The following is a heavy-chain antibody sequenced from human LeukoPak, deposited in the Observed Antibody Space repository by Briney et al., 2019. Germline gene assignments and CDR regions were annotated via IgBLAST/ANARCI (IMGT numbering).Heavy chain of an antibody. CDR2: INPNSGGT. V-gene: IGHV1-2*02. CDR1: GYTFTGYY. J-gene: IGHJ4*02. CDR3: ATRGEGSSWTFDY. D-gene: IGHD6-13*01. Sequence: ASVKVSCKASGYTFTGYYLHWVRQAPGQGLEWMGWINPNSGGTNYAQKFQGRVTMTRDTSISTAYTELSSLRSDDTAMYYCATRGEGSSWTFDYWGQGTLVTVSS.